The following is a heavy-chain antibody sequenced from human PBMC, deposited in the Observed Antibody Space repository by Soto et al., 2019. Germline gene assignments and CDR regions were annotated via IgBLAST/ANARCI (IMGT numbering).Heavy chain of an antibody. Sequence: PSQTISLTCAISEDSVAANTGAWNWIRQSPSRGLEWLGRTYYRSKWYNDYAVSVKSRITISPDTSKNQFSLQLNSVSPEDTAVYYCAGEDNPDAFDILGHGTMVTVSS. CDR2: TYYRSKWYN. V-gene: IGHV6-1*01. CDR1: EDSVAANTGA. J-gene: IGHJ3*02. CDR3: AGEDNPDAFDI.